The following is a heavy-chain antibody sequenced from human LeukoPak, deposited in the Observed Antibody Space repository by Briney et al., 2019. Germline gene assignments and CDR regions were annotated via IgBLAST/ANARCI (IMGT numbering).Heavy chain of an antibody. Sequence: PSETLSLTCTVSGGSISSYYWSWIRQPPGKGLEWIGYIYYSGSTNYNPSLKSRVTISVDTSKNQFSLKLSSVTAADTAVYYCARRNDQYYFDYWGQGPLVTVSS. CDR1: GGSISSYY. D-gene: IGHD3-16*01. CDR3: ARRNDQYYFDY. J-gene: IGHJ4*02. CDR2: IYYSGST. V-gene: IGHV4-59*08.